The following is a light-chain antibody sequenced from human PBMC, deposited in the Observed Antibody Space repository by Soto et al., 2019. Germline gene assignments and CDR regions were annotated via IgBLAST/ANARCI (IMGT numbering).Light chain of an antibody. Sequence: DIQMTQSPSSLSASVGDRVTITCQASQDMSNYLNWYQQKPGKAPKILVYDASVLEAGVPSRFSGGGSGTHFTLTISSLQAEDVATYSCQQFDDLPLTFGGGTKVEIK. J-gene: IGKJ4*01. CDR2: DAS. CDR3: QQFDDLPLT. V-gene: IGKV1-33*01. CDR1: QDMSNY.